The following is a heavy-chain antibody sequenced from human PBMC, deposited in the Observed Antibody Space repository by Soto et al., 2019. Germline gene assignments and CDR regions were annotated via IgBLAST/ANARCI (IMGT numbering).Heavy chain of an antibody. D-gene: IGHD3-16*01. Sequence: EVQLVESGGGLVKPGGSLRLSCAASGFTFSNAWMSWVRQAPGKGLEWVGRIKSKTDGGTTDYAAPVKGRFTISRDDSKNTLYLQMNSLKTEDTAVYYCTTDPLSTLGSTVDYWGQGTLVTVSS. CDR2: IKSKTDGGTT. CDR1: GFTFSNAW. V-gene: IGHV3-15*01. CDR3: TTDPLSTLGSTVDY. J-gene: IGHJ4*02.